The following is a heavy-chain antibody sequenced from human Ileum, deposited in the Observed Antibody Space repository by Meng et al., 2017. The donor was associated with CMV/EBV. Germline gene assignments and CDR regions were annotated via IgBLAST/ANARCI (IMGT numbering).Heavy chain of an antibody. CDR2: ISYSGHN. Sequence: VHLQESRPGLVEASQTLSRTSTVSAHSISSTNFSCAWIRQAPGDGLEWIGYISYSGHNDDNPSLKSRVTLSRDTSKKQVSLRVNSETDADTAVYYCATRPPDITVYWGVLDYWGQGLLVTVSS. J-gene: IGHJ4*02. CDR1: AHSISSTNFS. D-gene: IGHD3-10*01. CDR3: ATRPPDITVYWGVLDY. V-gene: IGHV4-30-4*08.